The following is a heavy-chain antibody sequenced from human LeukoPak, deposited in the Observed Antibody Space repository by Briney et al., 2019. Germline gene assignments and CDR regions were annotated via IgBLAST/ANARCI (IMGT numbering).Heavy chain of an antibody. J-gene: IGHJ4*02. CDR2: FDPEDGET. CDR1: GYTLTELS. D-gene: IGHD3-16*01. Sequence: ASVKVSCKVSGYTLTELSMHWVRQAPGKGLEWMEGFDPEDGETIYAQKFQGRVTVTEDTSTDTAYMELSSLRSEDTAVYCGALGSLGDYPDYWGQGNLVTVSS. V-gene: IGHV1-24*01. CDR3: ALGSLGDYPDY.